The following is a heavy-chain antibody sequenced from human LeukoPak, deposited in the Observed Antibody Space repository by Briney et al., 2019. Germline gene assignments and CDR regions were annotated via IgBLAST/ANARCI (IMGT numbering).Heavy chain of an antibody. CDR3: AKQPVRTYYYGSGSYSPPDY. J-gene: IGHJ4*02. D-gene: IGHD3-10*01. CDR2: IWYDGSNQ. CDR1: GFTFSSYG. V-gene: IGHV3-33*06. Sequence: GSLRLSCAASGFTFSSYGMHWVRQAPGKGLEGVAVIWYDGSNQYYDAPLKGRFTISRDNSKNTLYLQMNSLRAEDTSVYYCAKQPVRTYYYGSGSYSPPDYWGQGTLVTVSS.